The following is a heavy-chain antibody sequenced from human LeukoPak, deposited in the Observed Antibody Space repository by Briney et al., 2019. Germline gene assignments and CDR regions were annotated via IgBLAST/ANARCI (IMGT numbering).Heavy chain of an antibody. CDR2: ISGSGDST. V-gene: IGHV3-23*01. CDR1: GLTFSSFA. Sequence: QPGGSLRLSCAASGLTFSSFAMSWVRQAPGKGLEWVAAISGSGDSTYYADSVKGRFTISRDSSKNTLYLQMNSLRAEDTALYYCAKDGGGYSSSWYYWGQGTLVTVSS. CDR3: AKDGGGYSSSWYY. D-gene: IGHD6-13*01. J-gene: IGHJ4*02.